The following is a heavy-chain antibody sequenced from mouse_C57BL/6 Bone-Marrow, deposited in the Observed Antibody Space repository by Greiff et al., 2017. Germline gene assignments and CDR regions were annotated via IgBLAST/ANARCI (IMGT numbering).Heavy chain of an antibody. Sequence: EVKLMASGGGLVKPGGSLKLSCAASGFTFSDYGMHWVRQAPEKGLEWVAYISSGSSTIYYADTVKGRFTISRDNAKNTLFLQMTSLRSEDTAMYYCARDGNSYAMDYWGQGTSVTVTS. D-gene: IGHD2-1*01. CDR3: ARDGNSYAMDY. V-gene: IGHV5-17*01. J-gene: IGHJ4*01. CDR1: GFTFSDYG. CDR2: ISSGSSTI.